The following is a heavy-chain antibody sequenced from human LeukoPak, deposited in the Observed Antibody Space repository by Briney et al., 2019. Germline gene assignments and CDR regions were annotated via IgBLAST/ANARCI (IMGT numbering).Heavy chain of an antibody. J-gene: IGHJ4*02. CDR2: IYSGGST. CDR3: AKDSPNWSSSSSWFFDF. V-gene: IGHV3-53*01. Sequence: GGSLRLSCAASGFTVSSNYMSWVRQAPGKGLEWVSIIYSGGSTYYADSVKGRFTISRDNSKNTLFLQMNSLRVGDTAVYYCAKDSPNWSSSSSWFFDFWGQGTLVTVSS. D-gene: IGHD6-13*01. CDR1: GFTVSSNY.